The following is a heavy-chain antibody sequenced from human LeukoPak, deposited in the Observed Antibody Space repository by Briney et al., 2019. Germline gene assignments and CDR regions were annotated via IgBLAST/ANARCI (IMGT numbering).Heavy chain of an antibody. V-gene: IGHV1-69*04. Sequence: TSVKVSCKASGGTFSSYAISWVRQPPGQGLEWMGRIIPILGIANYAQKFQGRVTITADKSTSTAYMELSSLRSEDTAVYYCAREEMATIVFDYWGQGTLVIVSS. D-gene: IGHD5-24*01. CDR2: IIPILGIA. J-gene: IGHJ4*02. CDR3: AREEMATIVFDY. CDR1: GGTFSSYA.